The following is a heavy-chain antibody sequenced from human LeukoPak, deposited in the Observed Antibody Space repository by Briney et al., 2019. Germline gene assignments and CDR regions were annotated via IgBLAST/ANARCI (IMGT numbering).Heavy chain of an antibody. J-gene: IGHJ3*02. CDR3: AKSNGYGLVDI. V-gene: IGHV4-38-2*02. D-gene: IGHD3-10*01. CDR2: IYHSGST. CDR1: GGSISTDYY. Sequence: SETLSLTCTVSGGSISTDYYWGWIRQPPGKGLEWIGSIYHSGSTYYSPSLKSRVTISLDTSRNQFSLKLNSVTAADTAVYYCAKSNGYGLVDIWGQGTMVTVSS.